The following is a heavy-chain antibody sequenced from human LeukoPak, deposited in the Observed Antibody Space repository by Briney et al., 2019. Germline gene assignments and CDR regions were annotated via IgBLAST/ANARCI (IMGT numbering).Heavy chain of an antibody. D-gene: IGHD6-13*01. CDR1: GGPFSGYY. J-gene: IGHJ4*02. V-gene: IGHV4-34*01. CDR3: ARARYSSSWYRRYYFDY. CDR2: INHSGST. Sequence: PSETLSLTCAVYGGPFSGYYWSWIRQPPGKGLEWIGEINHSGSTNYNPSLKSRVTISVDTSKNQFSLKLSSVTAADTAVYYCARARYSSSWYRRYYFDYWGQGTLVTVSS.